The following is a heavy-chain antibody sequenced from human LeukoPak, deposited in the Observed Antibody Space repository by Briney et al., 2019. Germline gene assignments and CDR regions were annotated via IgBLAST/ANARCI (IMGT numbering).Heavy chain of an antibody. J-gene: IGHJ6*03. Sequence: ASVKVSCKASGYTFTGYYMHWVRQAPGQGLEWMGKINPSFNRGVDVTTYAQKLQGRVTMTTDTSTSTAYMELRSLRSDDTAVYYCAREALSIAAAGKDYYYMDVWGKGTTVTVSS. CDR1: GYTFTGYY. CDR3: AREALSIAAAGKDYYYMDV. CDR2: INPSFNRGVDVT. V-gene: IGHV1-46*01. D-gene: IGHD6-13*01.